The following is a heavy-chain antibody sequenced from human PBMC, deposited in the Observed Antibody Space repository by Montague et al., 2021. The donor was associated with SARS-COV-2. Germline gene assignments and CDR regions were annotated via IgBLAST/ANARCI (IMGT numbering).Heavy chain of an antibody. J-gene: IGHJ4*02. CDR1: GGSISSGDYY. CDR3: AREQADERGDFDY. Sequence: TLSLTCTVSGGSISSGDYYWTWIRQHPGKGLEWIGYISDSGSTYYNPSLKSRISMSADPSKNQFSLKVNSVTAAGTAVYYCAREQADERGDFDYWGPGTLVTVSS. D-gene: IGHD3-16*01. V-gene: IGHV4-31*03. CDR2: ISDSGST.